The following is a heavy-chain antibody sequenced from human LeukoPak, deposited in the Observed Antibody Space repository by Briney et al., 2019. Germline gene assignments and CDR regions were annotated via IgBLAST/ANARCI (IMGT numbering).Heavy chain of an antibody. J-gene: IGHJ6*03. V-gene: IGHV1-69*13. CDR2: IIPIFGTA. Sequence: GASVKVSCKASGGTFSSYAISWVRQAPGQGLEWMGGIIPIFGTANYAQKFQGRVTITADESTSTAYMELSSLRSEDTAVYYCASTIFGVVRRNYYYYMDVWGKGTTVTVSS. CDR1: GGTFSSYA. CDR3: ASTIFGVVRRNYYYYMDV. D-gene: IGHD3-3*01.